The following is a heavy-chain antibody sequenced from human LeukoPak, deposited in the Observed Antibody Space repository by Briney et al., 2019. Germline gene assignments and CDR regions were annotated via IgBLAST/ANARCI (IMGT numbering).Heavy chain of an antibody. V-gene: IGHV3-30-3*01. CDR3: AKVPPYSSSWYADY. D-gene: IGHD6-13*01. CDR2: ISYDGSNK. Sequence: GGSLRLSCAASGFTFSSYAMHWVRQAPGKWLEWVAVISYDGSNKYYADSVKGRFTIPRDNSKNTLYLQMNSLRAEDTAVYYCAKVPPYSSSWYADYWGQGTLVTVSS. J-gene: IGHJ4*02. CDR1: GFTFSSYA.